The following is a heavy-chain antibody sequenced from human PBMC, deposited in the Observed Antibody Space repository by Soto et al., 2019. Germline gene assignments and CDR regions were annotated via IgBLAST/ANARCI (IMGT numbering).Heavy chain of an antibody. CDR3: ASDPLGYCWSTSCYRTFFS. CDR1: GGTFSSYA. Sequence: QVQLVQSGAEVKKPGSSVKVSCKASGGTFSSYAISWLRQAPGQGLEWLGGIIPIFGTANYAQKFQGRVTITADESTITAYMDLSSLRSEDTAVYYCASDPLGYCWSTSCYRTFFSWGQGTLVTVSS. CDR2: IIPIFGTA. D-gene: IGHD2-2*01. J-gene: IGHJ4*02. V-gene: IGHV1-69*01.